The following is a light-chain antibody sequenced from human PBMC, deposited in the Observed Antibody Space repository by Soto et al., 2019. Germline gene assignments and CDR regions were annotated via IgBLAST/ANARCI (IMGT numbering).Light chain of an antibody. CDR3: QQYNSYPPT. CDR1: QSISSW. Sequence: DIQMTQSPSTLSASIGDRVTITCRASQSISSWSAWYQQKPGKGPNLLIYKGSTLQGGVPSRFSGSGSGTEFSLTISSLQPDDLATYYCQQYNSYPPTFGPGTKVDIK. J-gene: IGKJ3*01. CDR2: KGS. V-gene: IGKV1-5*03.